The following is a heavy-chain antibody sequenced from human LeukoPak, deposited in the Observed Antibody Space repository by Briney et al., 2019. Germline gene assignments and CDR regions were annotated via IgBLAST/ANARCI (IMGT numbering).Heavy chain of an antibody. CDR3: ARAGIAAGLYYFDY. CDR2: ISAYNGNT. J-gene: IGHJ4*02. V-gene: IGHV1-18*01. D-gene: IGHD6-13*01. Sequence: ASVKVSCKASGYTFTSYGISWVRQAPGRGLEWMGWISAYNGNTNYAQKLQGRVTMTTDTSTSTAYMELRSLRSDDTAVYYCARAGIAAGLYYFDYWGQGTLVTVSS. CDR1: GYTFTSYG.